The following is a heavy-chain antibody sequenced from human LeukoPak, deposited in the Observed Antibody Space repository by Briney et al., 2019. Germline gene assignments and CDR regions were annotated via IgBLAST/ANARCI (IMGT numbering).Heavy chain of an antibody. CDR1: GFTVSTKY. D-gene: IGHD3-10*01. CDR3: ARVGDHYHWYLDL. Sequence: GGSLRLSCAASGFTVSTKYMNWVRQAPGKGLEWVSILYSGDSTYYAGSVKGRFIVSRDNSKNTLYLQMNALRADDTAVYYCARVGDHYHWYLDLWGRGTLVTVSS. CDR2: LYSGDST. J-gene: IGHJ2*01. V-gene: IGHV3-53*01.